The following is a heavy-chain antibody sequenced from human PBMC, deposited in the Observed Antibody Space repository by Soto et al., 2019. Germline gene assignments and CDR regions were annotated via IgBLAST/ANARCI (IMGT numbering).Heavy chain of an antibody. Sequence: QITLKESGPTLVKPTQTLTLTCSFSGFSLSTGGRGVGWIRQPPGKALEWLALIYWNDDERYSPSLKNRVTITKDPYKKQVVLTMTNVDPVDTATYYCAHRGDGDYPRDNWFDPWGQGTLVTVSS. CDR3: AHRGDGDYPRDNWFDP. CDR2: IYWNDDE. J-gene: IGHJ5*02. V-gene: IGHV2-5*01. D-gene: IGHD4-17*01. CDR1: GFSLSTGGRG.